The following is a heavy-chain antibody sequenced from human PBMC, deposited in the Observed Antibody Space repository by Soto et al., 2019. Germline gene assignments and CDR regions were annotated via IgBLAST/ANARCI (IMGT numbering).Heavy chain of an antibody. CDR3: ARVSKRPGIAAAGTFTGPNYYYYGMDV. Sequence: PGGSLRLSCAASGFTFSSYSMNWVRQAPGKGLEWVSSISSSSSYIYYADSVKGRFTISRDNAKDSLYLQMNSLRAEDTAVYYCARVSKRPGIAAAGTFTGPNYYYYGMDVWGQGTTVTVSS. J-gene: IGHJ6*02. V-gene: IGHV3-21*01. D-gene: IGHD6-13*01. CDR2: ISSSSSYI. CDR1: GFTFSSYS.